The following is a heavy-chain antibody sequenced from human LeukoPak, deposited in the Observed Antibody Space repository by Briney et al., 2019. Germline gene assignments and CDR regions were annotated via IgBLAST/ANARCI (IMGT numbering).Heavy chain of an antibody. J-gene: IGHJ3*02. CDR2: ISGTSDNI. D-gene: IGHD3-22*01. V-gene: IGHV3-48*04. Sequence: GGSLRLSCAASRFTFSSYNMNWVRQVPGKGLEWVSYISGTSDNIYYADSVKGRFTISRDNAKNSLYLQMNRLRAEDTAVYYCARRYNYASSGYLDGFDIWGQGTMVTVSS. CDR1: RFTFSSYN. CDR3: ARRYNYASSGYLDGFDI.